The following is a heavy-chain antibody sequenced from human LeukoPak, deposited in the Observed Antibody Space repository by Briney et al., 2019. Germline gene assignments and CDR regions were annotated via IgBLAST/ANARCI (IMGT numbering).Heavy chain of an antibody. J-gene: IGHJ1*01. CDR3: ARTPCEIGGYYLEYFRR. D-gene: IGHD3-22*01. V-gene: IGHV3-74*01. Sequence: PGGSLRLSCVHCVCTFRRYWMHWVRQSPGKGLVWVSRIKIYGGTTYADTVKRRLTIPTDNTKNTLSLQMNSLRAEDKRVNYCARTPCEIGGYYLEYFRRWGQGTLVTVSS. CDR2: IKIYGGT. CDR1: VCTFRRYW.